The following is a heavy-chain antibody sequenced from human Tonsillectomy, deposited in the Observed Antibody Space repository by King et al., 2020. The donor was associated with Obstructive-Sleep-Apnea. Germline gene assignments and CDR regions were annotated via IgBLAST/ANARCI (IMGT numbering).Heavy chain of an antibody. CDR1: GYSFTSYW. Sequence: QLVQSGAEVKKPGESLKISCKGSGYSFTSYWIGWVRQMPGKGLEWMGVIYPGDSDTRYSPSFQGQVTISADKSISTAYLQWRSLKASDSAMYYCARRVGAAARGYYFDYWGQGTLVTVSS. D-gene: IGHD2-15*01. V-gene: IGHV5-51*01. CDR2: IYPGDSDT. J-gene: IGHJ4*02. CDR3: ARRVGAAARGYYFDY.